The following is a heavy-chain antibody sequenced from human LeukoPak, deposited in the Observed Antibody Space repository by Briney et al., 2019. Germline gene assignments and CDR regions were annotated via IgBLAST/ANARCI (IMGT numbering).Heavy chain of an antibody. V-gene: IGHV3-74*01. CDR2: INRDGSDT. Sequence: GGSLRLSCAAAGFTLSSYWMHWVRQAPGKRLVWVSHINRDGSDTNYADSVQGRFTISRDYPKNTLYLQMSSLRAEDTAVYYCARSVQGGFDIWGQGTMVTVSS. CDR1: GFTLSSYW. D-gene: IGHD2-15*01. CDR3: ARSVQGGFDI. J-gene: IGHJ3*02.